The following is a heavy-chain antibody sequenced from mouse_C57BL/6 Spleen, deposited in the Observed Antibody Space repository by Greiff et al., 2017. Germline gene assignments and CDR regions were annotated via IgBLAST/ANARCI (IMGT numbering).Heavy chain of an antibody. V-gene: IGHV1-62-2*01. Sequence: VKRVESGAELVKPGASVKLSCKASGYTFTEYTIHWVKQRSGQGLEWIGWFYPGSGSIKYNEKFKDKATLTADKSSSTVYMELSRLTSEDSAVYFCARHEELRSLGGYFDVWGTGTTVTVSS. CDR3: ARHEELRSLGGYFDV. J-gene: IGHJ1*03. CDR2: FYPGSGSI. D-gene: IGHD1-1*01. CDR1: GYTFTEYT.